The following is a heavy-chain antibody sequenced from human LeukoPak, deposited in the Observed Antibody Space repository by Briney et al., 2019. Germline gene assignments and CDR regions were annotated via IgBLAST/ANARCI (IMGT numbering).Heavy chain of an antibody. V-gene: IGHV3-53*01. Sequence: GSLRLSCSASGFTFSTYAMHWVRQAPGKGLEWVSSIYSDGNTYYADSVKGRFTISRDSSRNTLYLQMNSLRVEDSAVYYCAGDTHSSSWYDHWGQGTLVTVSS. CDR3: AGDTHSSSWYDH. D-gene: IGHD6-13*01. CDR2: IYSDGNT. CDR1: GFTFSTYA. J-gene: IGHJ5*02.